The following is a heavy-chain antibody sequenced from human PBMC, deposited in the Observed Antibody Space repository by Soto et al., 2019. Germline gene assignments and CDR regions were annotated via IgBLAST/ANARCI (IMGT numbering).Heavy chain of an antibody. D-gene: IGHD3-16*01. J-gene: IGHJ6*02. CDR1: GFRFNNYA. Sequence: EVQLLESGGGLVQPGGSLRLSCAASGFRFNNYAMTWVRQAPGKGLEWVSSISDSSTSTYYADSVKGRFTISRDNFKNTLSLQMDSLRVEDTAVYYCANGGGGRHTYSGMDVWGQGTTVTVSS. CDR2: ISDSSTST. V-gene: IGHV3-23*01. CDR3: ANGGGGRHTYSGMDV.